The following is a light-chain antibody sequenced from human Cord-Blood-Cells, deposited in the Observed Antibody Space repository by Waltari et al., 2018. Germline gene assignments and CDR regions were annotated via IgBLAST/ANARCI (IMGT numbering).Light chain of an antibody. V-gene: IGKV3-20*01. CDR2: GAS. CDR3: QQYGSSPLT. Sequence: EIVLTQSPRNLSLSPEERATISCRASQSVSSSYLAWYQQKPGQAPRLLIYGASSRATGIPDRFSGSGSGTDFTLTISRLEPEDFAVYYCQQYGSSPLTFGGGTKVEIK. CDR1: QSVSSSY. J-gene: IGKJ4*01.